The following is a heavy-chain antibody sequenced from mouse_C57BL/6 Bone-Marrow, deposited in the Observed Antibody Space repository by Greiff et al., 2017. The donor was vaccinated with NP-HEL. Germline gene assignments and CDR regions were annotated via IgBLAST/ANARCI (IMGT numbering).Heavy chain of an antibody. D-gene: IGHD2-2*01. CDR3: AVGYYDAMDY. V-gene: IGHV1-69*01. Sequence: QVQLQQPGAELVMPGASVKLSCKASGYTFTSYWMHWVKQRPGQGLEWIGEIDPSDSYTNYNQKFKGKSTLTVDKSSSTAYMQLSRLTSEDSAVYYCAVGYYDAMDYGGQGTSVTVSS. CDR2: IDPSDSYT. CDR1: GYTFTSYW. J-gene: IGHJ4*01.